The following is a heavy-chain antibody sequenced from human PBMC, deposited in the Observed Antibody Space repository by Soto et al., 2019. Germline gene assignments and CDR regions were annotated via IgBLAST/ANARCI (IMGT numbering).Heavy chain of an antibody. CDR2: IYYSGST. V-gene: IGHV4-39*01. CDR1: GGSISSSSHY. J-gene: IGHJ4*02. D-gene: IGHD3-22*01. CDR3: ARTSTYYDY. Sequence: SETLSLTCTVSGGSISSSSHYWGWIRQPPGKGLEWIGSIYYSGSTYYNPSLKSRVTISVDTSKNQFSLKLSSVTAADTAVYYCARTSTYYDYWGQGTLVTVSS.